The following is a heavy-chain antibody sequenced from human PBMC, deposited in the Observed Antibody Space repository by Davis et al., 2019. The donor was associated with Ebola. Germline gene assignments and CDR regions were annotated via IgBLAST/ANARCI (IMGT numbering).Heavy chain of an antibody. Sequence: SVKVSCKASGGTFSSYAISWVRQAPGQGLEWMGRIIPILGIANYAQKFQGRVTITADKSTSTAYMELSSLRSEDTAVYYCASKQRPQLGRRGATLYYYYYGMDVWGQGTTVTVSS. CDR2: IIPILGIA. CDR1: GGTFSSYA. J-gene: IGHJ6*02. D-gene: IGHD1-1*01. CDR3: ASKQRPQLGRRGATLYYYYYGMDV. V-gene: IGHV1-69*04.